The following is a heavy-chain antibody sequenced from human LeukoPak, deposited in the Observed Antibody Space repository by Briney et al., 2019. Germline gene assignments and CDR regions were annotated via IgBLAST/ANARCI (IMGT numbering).Heavy chain of an antibody. CDR1: GFTFSSYW. CDR2: IKQDGSEK. Sequence: PGGSLRLSCVASGFTFSSYWMSWVRQAPGKGLECVADIKQDGSEKYYADSVKGRFTISRDNAKNSLYLQMNSLRAEDTAVYYCARDRYYYDSSGYYLDYWGQGTLVTVSS. J-gene: IGHJ4*02. CDR3: ARDRYYYDSSGYYLDY. V-gene: IGHV3-7*01. D-gene: IGHD3-22*01.